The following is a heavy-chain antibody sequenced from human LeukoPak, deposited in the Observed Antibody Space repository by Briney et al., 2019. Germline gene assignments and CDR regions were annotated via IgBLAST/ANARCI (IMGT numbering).Heavy chain of an antibody. J-gene: IGHJ4*02. CDR1: GFIFDDYA. D-gene: IGHD6-19*01. CDR2: IYWNSGTI. V-gene: IGHV3-9*01. Sequence: SLILSCAASGFIFDDYAMHWVRQAPGKGLEWVSGIYWNSGTIGYADSVKGRFTISRDNAKNSLYLQMNSLRAEDTALYYCVKELKQWLGAIDYWGQGTRVTVSS. CDR3: VKELKQWLGAIDY.